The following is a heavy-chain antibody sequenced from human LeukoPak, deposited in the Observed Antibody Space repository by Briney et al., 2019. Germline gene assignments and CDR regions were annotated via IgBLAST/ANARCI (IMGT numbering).Heavy chain of an antibody. J-gene: IGHJ4*02. CDR3: AGGSYDFWSGDY. V-gene: IGHV3-7*01. Sequence: PGGSLRLSCAASGFTFSTYWMSWVRQAPGKGLEWVANIKQDGSEKYYVDSVKGGFIIYRDNAKNSLYLQMNSLRAEDTAVYYCAGGSYDFWSGDYWGQGTLVTFSS. D-gene: IGHD3-3*01. CDR1: GFTFSTYW. CDR2: IKQDGSEK.